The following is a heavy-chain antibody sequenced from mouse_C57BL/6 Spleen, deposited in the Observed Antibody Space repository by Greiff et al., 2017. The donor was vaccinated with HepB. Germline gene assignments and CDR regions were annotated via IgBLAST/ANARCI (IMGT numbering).Heavy chain of an antibody. J-gene: IGHJ3*01. D-gene: IGHD2-4*01. CDR2: ISYDGSN. V-gene: IGHV3-6*01. CDR1: GYSITSGYY. CDR3: ARAGLRVAWFAY. Sequence: EVKLMESGPGLVKPSQSLSLTCSVTGYSITSGYYWNWIRQFPGNKLEWMGYISYDGSNNYNPSLKNRISITRDTSKNQFFLKLNSVTTEDTATYYCARAGLRVAWFAYWGQGTLVTVSA.